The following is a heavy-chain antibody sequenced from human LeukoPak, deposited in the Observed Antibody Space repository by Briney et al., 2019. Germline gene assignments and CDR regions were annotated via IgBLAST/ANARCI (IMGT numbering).Heavy chain of an antibody. Sequence: PSETLSLTSTAPRGSISSYYWSWIRQPAGKGLEWIGRIYTRGSTNYNPSLTSRVTISVQKSNTQFSLNLSCTTAASTTRYYFARYVYYDSSGYYFDYWGQGTLVTVSS. J-gene: IGHJ4*02. CDR3: ARYVYYDSSGYYFDY. D-gene: IGHD3-22*01. V-gene: IGHV4-4*07. CDR2: IYTRGST. CDR1: RGSISSYY.